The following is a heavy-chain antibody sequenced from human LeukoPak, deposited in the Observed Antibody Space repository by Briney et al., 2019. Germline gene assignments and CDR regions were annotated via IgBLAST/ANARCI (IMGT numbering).Heavy chain of an antibody. V-gene: IGHV1-46*01. Sequence: EASVKVSCKASGYTFTSYYMHWVRQAPGQGLEWMGIINPSGGSTSYAQKFQGRVTMTRDMSTSTVYMELSSLRSDDTAVYYCARERVTGSPRRYYYYMDVWGKGTTVTVSS. CDR1: GYTFTSYY. D-gene: IGHD5-18*01. CDR2: INPSGGST. J-gene: IGHJ6*03. CDR3: ARERVTGSPRRYYYYMDV.